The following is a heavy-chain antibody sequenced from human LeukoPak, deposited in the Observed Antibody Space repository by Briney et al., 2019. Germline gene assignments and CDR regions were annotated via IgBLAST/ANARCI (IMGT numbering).Heavy chain of an antibody. J-gene: IGHJ4*02. CDR2: IYYSGST. Sequence: SETLSLTCTVSGGSISSSSYYWGWIRQPPGKGLEWIGSIYYSGSTYYNPSLKSRVTISVDTSKNQFSLKLSSVTAADTAVYYCARHSGLHRHLDYWGQGTLVTVSS. CDR3: ARHSGLHRHLDY. CDR1: GGSISSSSYY. D-gene: IGHD5-24*01. V-gene: IGHV4-39*01.